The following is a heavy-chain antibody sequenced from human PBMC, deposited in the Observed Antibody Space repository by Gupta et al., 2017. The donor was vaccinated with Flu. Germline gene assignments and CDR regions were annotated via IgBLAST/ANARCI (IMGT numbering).Heavy chain of an antibody. V-gene: IGHV3-74*03. CDR2: TNYDGRRP. J-gene: IGHJ5*02. Sequence: RQVPVEGLVGVARTNYDGRRPEYAVSVKGRFTISRDNAKNTLYLYMNGLIADDAAIYYCARVDDGRGYNWFDPWGQGTLVTVAA. D-gene: IGHD3-22*01. CDR3: ARVDDGRGYNWFDP.